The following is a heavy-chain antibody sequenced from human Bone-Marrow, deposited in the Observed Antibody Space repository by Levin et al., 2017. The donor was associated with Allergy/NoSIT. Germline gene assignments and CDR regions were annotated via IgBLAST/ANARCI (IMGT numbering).Heavy chain of an antibody. CDR3: ARRLGLGFGFVYYGMDV. CDR2: TYYRSKWYN. CDR1: GDSVSSNSAA. J-gene: IGHJ6*02. V-gene: IGHV6-1*01. D-gene: IGHD3/OR15-3a*01. Sequence: SQTLSLTCAISGDSVSSNSAAWNWIRQSPSRGLEWLGRTYYRSKWYNDYAVSVKSRITINPDTSKNQFSLQLNSVTPEDTAVYYCARRLGLGFGFVYYGMDVWGQGTTVTVSS.